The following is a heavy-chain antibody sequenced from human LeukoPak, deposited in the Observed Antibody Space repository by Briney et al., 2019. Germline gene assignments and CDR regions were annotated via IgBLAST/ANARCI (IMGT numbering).Heavy chain of an antibody. CDR1: GYTFTSYG. D-gene: IGHD2-15*01. Sequence: VASVKVSCKASGYTFTSYGISWVRQAPGQGLEWMGWISTYNDNTNYAQKLQGRVTMTTDTSTSTAYMELRSLRSDDTAVYYCARDDCSGGSCYLRYWGQGTLVTVSS. J-gene: IGHJ4*02. CDR2: ISTYNDNT. CDR3: ARDDCSGGSCYLRY. V-gene: IGHV1-18*04.